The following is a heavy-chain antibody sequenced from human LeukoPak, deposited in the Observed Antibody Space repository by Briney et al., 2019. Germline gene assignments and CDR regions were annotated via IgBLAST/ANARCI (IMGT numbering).Heavy chain of an antibody. CDR2: ISSSSSHI. V-gene: IGHV3-21*04. D-gene: IGHD3-10*01. CDR3: ATLMVRGAGGDY. J-gene: IGHJ4*02. Sequence: GGSLRLSCAASGFTFSSYTMNWVRQAPGKGLEWVSSISSSSSHIYYEDSVKGRFTISRENAKNTLYLQMNSLRAEDTAVHYCATLMVRGAGGDYWGQGTLVTVSS. CDR1: GFTFSSYT.